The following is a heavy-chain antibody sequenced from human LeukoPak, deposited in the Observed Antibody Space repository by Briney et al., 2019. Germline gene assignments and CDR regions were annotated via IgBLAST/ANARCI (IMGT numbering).Heavy chain of an antibody. CDR1: GFTFSSYN. J-gene: IGHJ4*02. D-gene: IGHD3-16*01. CDR3: ARGATGFDY. Sequence: HSGGSLRLSCAASGFTFSSYNMNWVRQAPGKGLEWVSYISSRSSAIYYADSVKGRFTISRDNAKSSLYLQMNSLRDGDTAVYYCARGATGFDYWGQGTLVTVSS. CDR2: ISSRSSAI. V-gene: IGHV3-48*02.